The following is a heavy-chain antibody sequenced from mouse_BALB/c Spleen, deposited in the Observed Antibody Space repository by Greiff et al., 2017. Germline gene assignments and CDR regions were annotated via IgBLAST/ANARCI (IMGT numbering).Heavy chain of an antibody. CDR3: AKALLRLRYFDV. CDR1: GFSLTSYG. CDR2: IWRGGST. Sequence: VKLVESGPSLVQPSQSLSITCTVSGFSLTSYGVHWVRQSPGKGLEWLGVIWRGGSTDYNAAFMSRLSITKDNSKSQVFFKMNSLQADDTAIYYCAKALLRLRYFDVWGAGTTVTVSS. V-gene: IGHV2-5-1*01. J-gene: IGHJ1*01. D-gene: IGHD1-2*01.